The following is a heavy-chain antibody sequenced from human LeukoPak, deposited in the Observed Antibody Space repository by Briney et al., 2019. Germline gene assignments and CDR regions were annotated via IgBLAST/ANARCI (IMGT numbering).Heavy chain of an antibody. D-gene: IGHD6-19*01. CDR3: ARDARIAVAPADFDY. CDR2: ISAYNGNT. CDR1: GYTFTSYG. Sequence: ASVKVSCKASGYTFTSYGISWVRQAPGQGLEWMGWISAYNGNTNYAQKLQGRVTMTTDTSTSTAYMELRSLRSDDTAVYYCARDARIAVAPADFDYWGQGTLVTVSS. J-gene: IGHJ4*02. V-gene: IGHV1-18*01.